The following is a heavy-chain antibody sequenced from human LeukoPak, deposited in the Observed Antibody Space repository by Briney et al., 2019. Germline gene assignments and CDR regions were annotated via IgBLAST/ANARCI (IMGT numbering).Heavy chain of an antibody. CDR3: ARLNLGYGYFLEATKRDY. J-gene: IGHJ4*02. Sequence: GGSLRLSCAASGFTFSKYPMHWVRQAPGKGLEWVAVISYDVGSNTYYADSVKGRFTISRDNSKNTLYLQMNSLRAEDTAVYYCARLNLGYGYFLEATKRDYWARGPWSPSPQ. D-gene: IGHD5-18*01. V-gene: IGHV3-30-3*01. CDR2: ISYDVGSNT. CDR1: GFTFSKYP.